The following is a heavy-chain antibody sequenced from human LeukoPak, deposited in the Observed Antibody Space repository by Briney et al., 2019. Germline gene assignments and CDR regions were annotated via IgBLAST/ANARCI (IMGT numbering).Heavy chain of an antibody. CDR1: GYSISGGSY. V-gene: IGHV4-38-2*02. D-gene: IGHD5-12*01. J-gene: IGHJ4*02. CDR2: IYHSGIT. CDR3: ARDSGFGHFDY. Sequence: PSETLSLTCTVSGYSISGGSYWGWIRQPPGKGLEWLGSIYHSGITYYNPSLNSRGTISVDTLLNQFSLKLSSVTAADTAVYYCARDSGFGHFDYWGQGSLVTVSS.